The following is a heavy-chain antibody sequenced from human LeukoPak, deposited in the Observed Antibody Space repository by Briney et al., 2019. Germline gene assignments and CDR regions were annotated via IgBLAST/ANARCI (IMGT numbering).Heavy chain of an antibody. Sequence: ASVKVSCKASGYIFTNYYMHWVRQAPGQGLEWMGWINPRSGGTNFAQKFQGRVTMTRDTSLSAAYMELSRLRSDDTAVYYCARHVSSSGEDSWGQGTLVTVSS. CDR3: ARHVSSSGEDS. D-gene: IGHD2-21*01. J-gene: IGHJ4*02. CDR2: INPRSGGT. V-gene: IGHV1-2*02. CDR1: GYIFTNYY.